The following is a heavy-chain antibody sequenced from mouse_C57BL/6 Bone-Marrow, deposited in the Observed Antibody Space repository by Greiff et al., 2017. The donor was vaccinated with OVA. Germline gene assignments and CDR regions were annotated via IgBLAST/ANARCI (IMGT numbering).Heavy chain of an antibody. D-gene: IGHD2-5*01. CDR3: MAYYSNPAWFAY. J-gene: IGHJ3*01. Sequence: DVQLQESGTVLARPGASVKMSCKTSGYTFTSYWMHWVKQRPGQGLEWIGAIYPGNSDTSYNQKFKGKAKLTAVTSASTAYMELSSLTNEDSAVYYCMAYYSNPAWFAYWGQGTLVTVSA. CDR2: IYPGNSDT. V-gene: IGHV1-5*01. CDR1: GYTFTSYW.